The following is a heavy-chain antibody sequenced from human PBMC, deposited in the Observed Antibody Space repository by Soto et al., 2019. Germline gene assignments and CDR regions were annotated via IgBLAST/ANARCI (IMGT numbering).Heavy chain of an antibody. J-gene: IGHJ6*02. CDR1: GFTFSSYA. D-gene: IGHD6-13*01. CDR2: ISGSGGST. V-gene: IGHV3-23*01. Sequence: EVQLLESGGGLVQPGGSLRLSCAASGFTFSSYAMSWVRQAPGQGLAWVSAISGSGGSTYYADSVKGRFTISRDNSKNTLSLQMNSLRAEDTAVYYCAKGSWYSSSWYALYGMDVWGQGTTVTVSS. CDR3: AKGSWYSSSWYALYGMDV.